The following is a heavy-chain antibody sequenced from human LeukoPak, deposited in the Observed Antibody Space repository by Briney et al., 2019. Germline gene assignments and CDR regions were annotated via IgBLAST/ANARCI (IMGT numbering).Heavy chain of an antibody. J-gene: IGHJ4*02. CDR3: AGSYYYDSSGYFDY. D-gene: IGHD3-22*01. V-gene: IGHV4-39*07. Sequence: SETLSLTCTVSGGSIRSTTYYWGWIRQPPGNGLEWIGTIYYTGSTYDNPSLKSRVTISVDTSKNQFSLKLSSVTAADTAVYYCAGSYYYDSSGYFDYWGQGTLVTVSS. CDR2: IYYTGST. CDR1: GGSIRSTTYY.